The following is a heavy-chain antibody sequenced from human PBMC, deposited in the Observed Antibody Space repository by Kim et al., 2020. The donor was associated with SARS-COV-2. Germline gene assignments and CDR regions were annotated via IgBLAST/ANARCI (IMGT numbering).Heavy chain of an antibody. CDR3: ARHQTGQLVPFDY. CDR1: GGSISSYY. D-gene: IGHD6-13*01. CDR2: IYYSGST. V-gene: IGHV4-59*08. Sequence: SETLSLTCSVSGGSISSYYWSWIRQPPGKGLEWIGYIYYSGSTNYNPSLRSRVTISIDTSKNQFSLKLSSVTAADTAMYYCARHQTGQLVPFDYWGQGTLVTVSS. J-gene: IGHJ4*02.